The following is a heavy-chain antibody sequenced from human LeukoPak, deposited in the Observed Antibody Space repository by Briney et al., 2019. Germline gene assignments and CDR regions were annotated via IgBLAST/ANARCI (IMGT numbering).Heavy chain of an antibody. V-gene: IGHV3-7*01. CDR2: IKQDGSEK. Sequence: GGSLRLSCAASGFTFSTYWMSWVRQAPGKGLEWVANIKQDGSEKYYVDSVKDRFTISRDNAKNSLYLQMNSLRVEDTAVYYCARNVYRTFDSWDQETLVTVSS. J-gene: IGHJ4*02. CDR3: ARNVYRTFDS. D-gene: IGHD1-14*01. CDR1: GFTFSTYW.